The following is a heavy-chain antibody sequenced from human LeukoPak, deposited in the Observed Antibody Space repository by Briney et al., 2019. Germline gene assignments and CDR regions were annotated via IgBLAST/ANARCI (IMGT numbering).Heavy chain of an antibody. CDR3: AVGEQLSDAFDI. V-gene: IGHV4-34*01. J-gene: IGHJ3*02. CDR2: INHSGST. Sequence: PSETLSLTCAVYGGSFSGYYWSWIRQPPGKGLEWIGEINHSGSTNYNPSLKSRVTISVDTSKNQFSLKLSSVTAADTAVYYCAVGEQLSDAFDIWGQGTMVTVSS. CDR1: GGSFSGYY. D-gene: IGHD3-16*01.